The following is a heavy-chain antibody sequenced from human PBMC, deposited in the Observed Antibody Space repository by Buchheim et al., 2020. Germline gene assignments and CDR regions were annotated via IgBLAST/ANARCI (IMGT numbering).Heavy chain of an antibody. CDR2: IKSQTDGGTT. V-gene: IGHV3-15*07. Sequence: EVQLVESGGGLLRPGGSLRLSCAASGFTFKNAWLNWVRQAPGKGLEWVAHIKSQTDGGTTDYAAPVKGRFTISRDDSKNTMYLQMNSLKTEDTAVYYCATALNPAIRGGGRLVWGQGTT. J-gene: IGHJ6*02. D-gene: IGHD3-16*01. CDR1: GFTFKNAW. CDR3: ATALNPAIRGGGRLV.